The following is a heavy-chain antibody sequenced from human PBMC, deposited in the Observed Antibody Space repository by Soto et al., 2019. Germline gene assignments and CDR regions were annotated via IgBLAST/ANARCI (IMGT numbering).Heavy chain of an antibody. Sequence: GGSLRLSCAASGFTFDDYAMHWVRQAPGKGLEWVSGISWNSGSIGYADSVKGVFTISRDKAKNSLYLQMNRLRAKDTALYYCAKDIRMGGYDFSAFDIWGQGTMVTVSS. V-gene: IGHV3-9*01. J-gene: IGHJ3*02. CDR2: ISWNSGSI. D-gene: IGHD5-12*01. CDR3: AKDIRMGGYDFSAFDI. CDR1: GFTFDDYA.